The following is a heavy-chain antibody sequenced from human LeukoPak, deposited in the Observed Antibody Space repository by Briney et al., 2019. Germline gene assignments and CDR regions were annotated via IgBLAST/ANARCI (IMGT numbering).Heavy chain of an antibody. D-gene: IGHD5-18*01. CDR3: ARGRRGYSYGVEKKFDY. J-gene: IGHJ4*02. CDR1: GGSFSGYY. V-gene: IGHV4-34*01. CDR2: INHSGST. Sequence: SETLSLTCAVYGGSFSGYYWSWIRQPPGEGLEWIGEINHSGSTNYNPSLKSRVTISVDTSKNQFSLKLSSVTAADTAVYYCARGRRGYSYGVEKKFDYWGQGTLVTVSS.